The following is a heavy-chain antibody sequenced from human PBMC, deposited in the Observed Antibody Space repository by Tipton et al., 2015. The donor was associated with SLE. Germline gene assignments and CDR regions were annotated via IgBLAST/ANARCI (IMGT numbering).Heavy chain of an antibody. Sequence: QLVQSGAVVKKPGSSVTVSCKASGGTFSTYAINWVRQAPGQGLEWIGSIYYSGSTYYNPSLKSRVTISVDTSKNQFSLKLSSVTAADTAVYYCAGMSYPREGYFDYWGQGTLVTVSS. CDR3: AGMSYPREGYFDY. CDR2: IYYSGST. V-gene: IGHV4-39*07. D-gene: IGHD1-26*01. CDR1: GGTFSTYAIN. J-gene: IGHJ4*02.